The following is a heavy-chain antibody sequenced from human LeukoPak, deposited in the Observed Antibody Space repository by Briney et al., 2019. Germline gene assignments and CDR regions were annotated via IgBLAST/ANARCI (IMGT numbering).Heavy chain of an antibody. D-gene: IGHD6-19*01. CDR1: GGSISSGGYS. Sequence: SQTLSLTCAVSGGSISSGGYSWSWIRQPPGKGLEWIGYIYHSGSTYYNPSLKSRVTISVDRSKNQFSLKLSSVTAADTAVYYCARRDRPYSSRGPFDYWGQGTLVTVSS. CDR3: ARRDRPYSSRGPFDY. CDR2: IYHSGST. J-gene: IGHJ4*02. V-gene: IGHV4-30-2*01.